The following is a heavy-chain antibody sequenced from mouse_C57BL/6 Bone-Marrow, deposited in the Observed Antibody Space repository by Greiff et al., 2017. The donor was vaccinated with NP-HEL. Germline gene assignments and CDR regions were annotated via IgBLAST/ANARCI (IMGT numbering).Heavy chain of an antibody. V-gene: IGHV1-9*01. D-gene: IGHD2-1*01. CDR2: ILPGSGST. J-gene: IGHJ4*01. CDR1: GYTFTGYW. Sequence: VKLQESGAELMKPGASVKLSCKATGYTFTGYWIEWVKQRPGHGLEWIGEILPGSGSTNYNEKFKGKATFPADTSSHTAYMQLSSRTTEDSAIYYCARCGNYFYAMDYWGQGTSVTVAS. CDR3: ARCGNYFYAMDY.